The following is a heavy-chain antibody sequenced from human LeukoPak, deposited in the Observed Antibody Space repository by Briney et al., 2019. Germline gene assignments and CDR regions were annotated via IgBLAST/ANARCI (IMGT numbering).Heavy chain of an antibody. CDR2: ISYDGSNK. CDR1: GFTFSSYA. J-gene: IGHJ4*02. V-gene: IGHV3-30*04. Sequence: PGGPLRLSCAASGFTFSSYAMHWVRQAPGKGLEWVAVISYDGSNKYYADSVKGRFTISRDNSKNTLYLQMNSLRAEDTAVYYCARERIAAARDYWGQGTLVTVSS. D-gene: IGHD6-13*01. CDR3: ARERIAAARDY.